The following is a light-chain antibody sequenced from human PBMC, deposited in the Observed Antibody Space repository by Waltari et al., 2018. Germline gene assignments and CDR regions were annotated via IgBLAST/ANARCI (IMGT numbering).Light chain of an antibody. Sequence: DIVMTQSPDSLAVSLGERATINCKSSQSVLFTPTHKNYLAWYQQKPRQPPKLLIYWASTRESGVPDRFSGRVSGTDFTLTISSLQAEDVAVYYCQQYQSFPWTFGQGTKVEIK. J-gene: IGKJ1*01. V-gene: IGKV4-1*01. CDR1: QSVLFTPTHKNY. CDR3: QQYQSFPWT. CDR2: WAS.